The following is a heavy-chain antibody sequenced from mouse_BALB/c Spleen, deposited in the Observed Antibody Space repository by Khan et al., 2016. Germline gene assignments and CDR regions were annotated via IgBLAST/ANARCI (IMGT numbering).Heavy chain of an antibody. V-gene: IGHV9-3*02. Sequence: IQLVQSGPELKKPGETVKISCKASGYTFTNYGMNWVKQAPGKGLKWMGWINTNTGEPTYAEEFKGRFAFSLETSESTAYLQINNLKNEDTATNFCAEDYYGSNWFAYWGQGTLVTVSA. CDR2: INTNTGEP. J-gene: IGHJ3*01. D-gene: IGHD1-1*01. CDR1: GYTFTNYG. CDR3: AEDYYGSNWFAY.